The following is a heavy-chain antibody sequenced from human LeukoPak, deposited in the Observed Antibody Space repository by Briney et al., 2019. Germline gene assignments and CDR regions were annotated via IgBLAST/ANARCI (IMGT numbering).Heavy chain of an antibody. CDR1: GFTFNTNS. CDR2: ISSTSTFI. D-gene: IGHD2-2*01. CDR3: ATGMSVPVASFAFDI. V-gene: IGHV3-21*01. Sequence: GGSLRLSCAASGFTFNTNSLNWVRQAPGMGLEWVSSISSTSTFIYYADSLKGRFTISRDNAKNSLHLQMNSLRAEDTAIYYCATGMSVPVASFAFDIWGQGTVVTVSS. J-gene: IGHJ3*02.